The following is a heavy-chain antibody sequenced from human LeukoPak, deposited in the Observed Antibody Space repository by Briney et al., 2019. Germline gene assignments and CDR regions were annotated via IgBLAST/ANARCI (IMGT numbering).Heavy chain of an antibody. Sequence: HPGGSLRLSCAASEFAFTSYWMSWVRQAPGKGLEWVANLKQDGSEKNYVDSVKGRFTISRDNAKKSLFLQMDSLRAEDTAVYYCASGLWTYGYWGQGTLVTVSS. D-gene: IGHD3-10*01. V-gene: IGHV3-7*03. CDR3: ASGLWTYGY. CDR1: EFAFTSYW. CDR2: LKQDGSEK. J-gene: IGHJ4*02.